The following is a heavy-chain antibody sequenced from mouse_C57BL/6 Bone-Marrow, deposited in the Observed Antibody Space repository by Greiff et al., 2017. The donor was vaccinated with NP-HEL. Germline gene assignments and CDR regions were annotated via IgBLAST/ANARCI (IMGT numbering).Heavy chain of an antibody. CDR3: ARSEIYYYGSSPDWFAY. CDR2: IHPNSGST. J-gene: IGHJ3*01. V-gene: IGHV1-64*01. CDR1: GYTFTSYW. D-gene: IGHD1-1*01. Sequence: QVQLQQPGAELVKPGASVKLSCKASGYTFTSYWMHWVKQRPGQGLEWIGMIHPNSGSTNYNEKFKSKATLTVDKSSSTAYMQLSSLTSEDSAVYYCARSEIYYYGSSPDWFAYWGQGTLVTVSA.